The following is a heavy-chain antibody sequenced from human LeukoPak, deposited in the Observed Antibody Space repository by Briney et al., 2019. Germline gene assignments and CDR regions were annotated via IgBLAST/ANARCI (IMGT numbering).Heavy chain of an antibody. D-gene: IGHD4-17*01. CDR2: IKEDGSEK. Sequence: GGSLRLSCAVSGFTFSNYWMSWVRQAPGKGLEWVANIKEDGSEKYYVDSMKGRFTISRDNAANSLFLQMNSLRAEDTAVYYCARGWDYGEFDYWGQGTLVTVSS. CDR3: ARGWDYGEFDY. J-gene: IGHJ4*02. CDR1: GFTFSNYW. V-gene: IGHV3-7*01.